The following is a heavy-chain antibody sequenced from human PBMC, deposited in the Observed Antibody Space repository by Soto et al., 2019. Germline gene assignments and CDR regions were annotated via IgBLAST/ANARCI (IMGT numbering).Heavy chain of an antibody. CDR2: IYATGTT. Sequence: SETLSLTCTVSGASISGYYWSWIRKSAGKGLEWIGRIYATGTTDYNPSLKSRVMMSVDTSKKQFSLKLRSVTAADTAVYYCVRDGTKTLRDWFDPWGQG. V-gene: IGHV4-4*07. D-gene: IGHD1-1*01. CDR1: GASISGYY. J-gene: IGHJ5*02. CDR3: VRDGTKTLRDWFDP.